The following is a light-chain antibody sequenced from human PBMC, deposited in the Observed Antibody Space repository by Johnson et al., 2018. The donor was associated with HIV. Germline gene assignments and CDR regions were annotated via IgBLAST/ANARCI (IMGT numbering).Light chain of an antibody. CDR2: DNN. V-gene: IGLV1-51*01. CDR1: SSNIGNNY. Sequence: QSVLTQPPSVSAAPGQKVTISCSGSSSNIGNNYVSWYQQLPGTAHKLLIYDNNKRPSGIPDRFSGSKSGTSATLGITGLQTGAEADYYCGTWDSSLSAPRVYGTGTNVTVL. CDR3: GTWDSSLSAPRV. J-gene: IGLJ1*01.